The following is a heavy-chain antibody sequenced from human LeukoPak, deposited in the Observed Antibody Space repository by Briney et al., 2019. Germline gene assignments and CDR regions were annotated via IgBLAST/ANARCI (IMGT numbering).Heavy chain of an antibody. CDR3: ARRLQRHFDY. Sequence: GESLKISCKGSGYSFTSYWVSWVRQMPGKGLEWMGRIDPSDSYTNYSPSFQGHVTISVDKSISTAYLQWSSLKASDTAMYYCARRLQRHFDYWGQGTLVTVSS. D-gene: IGHD2-15*01. J-gene: IGHJ4*02. CDR2: IDPSDSYT. CDR1: GYSFTSYW. V-gene: IGHV5-10-1*01.